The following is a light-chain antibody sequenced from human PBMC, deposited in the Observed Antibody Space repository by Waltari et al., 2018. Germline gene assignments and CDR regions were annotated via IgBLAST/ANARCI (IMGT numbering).Light chain of an antibody. Sequence: EIVLTQSPPTLSLSPGDRATLSSTASQSISTYYAWYQHKPGQAPRLLIYDTSNRATGIPARFSGSGSRTDVTLTISSLEPEDFAVYYCQQRSNWPPGFGGGTKVEIK. V-gene: IGKV3-11*01. J-gene: IGKJ4*02. CDR3: QQRSNWPPG. CDR1: QSISTY. CDR2: DTS.